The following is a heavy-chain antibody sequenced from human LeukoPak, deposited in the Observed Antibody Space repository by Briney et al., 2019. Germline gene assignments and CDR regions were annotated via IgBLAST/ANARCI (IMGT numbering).Heavy chain of an antibody. D-gene: IGHD3-16*01. CDR1: GFTFSNYW. CDR2: IKYDGSEK. J-gene: IGHJ4*02. CDR3: ARAGSYADY. Sequence: GGSLRLSCEASGFTFSNYWMSWVRQAPGKGLEWVANIKYDGSEKYYVDSVKGRFTISRDNGKNSLYVQMNSLSVEDTAVYYCARAGSYADYWGQGTLVTVSS. V-gene: IGHV3-7*01.